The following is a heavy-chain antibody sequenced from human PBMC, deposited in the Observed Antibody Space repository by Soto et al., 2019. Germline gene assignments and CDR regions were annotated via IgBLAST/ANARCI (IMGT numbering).Heavy chain of an antibody. Sequence: ASETLSLTCTVSGGSISSGGYYWSWIRQHPGKGLEWSGYIYYSGSTNYNPSLKSRVTISVDTSKNQFSLKLSSVTAADTAVYYCARVGAQWLGYYYYYYMDVWGKGTTVTVSS. CDR2: IYYSGST. CDR1: GGSISSGGYY. D-gene: IGHD6-19*01. V-gene: IGHV4-61*08. J-gene: IGHJ6*03. CDR3: ARVGAQWLGYYYYYYMDV.